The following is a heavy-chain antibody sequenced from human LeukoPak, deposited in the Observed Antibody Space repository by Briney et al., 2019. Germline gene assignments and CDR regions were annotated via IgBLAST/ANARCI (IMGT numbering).Heavy chain of an antibody. Sequence: SETLSLTCTVSGGPFSGSHWSWVRQPPGKGLEWIGYIYYTGITYYNPSLKSRVTISVDTSKNQFSLKLSSVTAADTAVYYCARWGTTFDYWGQGTLVTVSS. V-gene: IGHV4-59*08. D-gene: IGHD1-7*01. CDR3: ARWGTTFDY. CDR1: GGPFSGSH. J-gene: IGHJ4*02. CDR2: IYYTGIT.